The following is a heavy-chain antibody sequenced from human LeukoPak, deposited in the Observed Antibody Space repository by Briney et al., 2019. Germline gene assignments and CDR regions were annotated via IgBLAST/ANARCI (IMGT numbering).Heavy chain of an antibody. CDR2: ISNGNT. CDR1: GFPFSNHA. D-gene: IGHD2-21*02. J-gene: IGHJ5*02. CDR3: VREAGFCASVCLKSNWFDP. Sequence: GGSLRLSCAASGFPFSNHAMSWVRQPPGKGLEWVSAISNGNTYYADSVRGRFTISRDDSKNMVYLQMNSLRDEDTALYYCVREAGFCASVCLKSNWFDPWGQGTLVTVSS. V-gene: IGHV3-23*01.